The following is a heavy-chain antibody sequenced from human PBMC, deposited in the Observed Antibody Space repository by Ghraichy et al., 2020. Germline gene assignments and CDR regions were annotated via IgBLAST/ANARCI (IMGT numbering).Heavy chain of an antibody. CDR2: VYSSGST. D-gene: IGHD2-2*01. V-gene: IGHV4-4*07. CDR3: ARDGSRYCSPTSCHSGYYYYGMDV. CDR1: GDSITNYY. J-gene: IGHJ6*02. Sequence: SQTLSLTCTVSGDSITNYYWSWIRQPAGKGLEWIGRVYSSGSTNYNPPLKSRVTMSVDTSKNQFSLRLSSVTAADTAVYFCARDGSRYCSPTSCHSGYYYYGMDVWGQGASVTVSS.